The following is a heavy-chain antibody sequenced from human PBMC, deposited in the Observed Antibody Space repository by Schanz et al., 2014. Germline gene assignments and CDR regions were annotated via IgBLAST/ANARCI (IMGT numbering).Heavy chain of an antibody. V-gene: IGHV1-3*04. J-gene: IGHJ4*02. D-gene: IGHD2-21*02. CDR1: EYSFTSYS. CDR2: INTCSGDT. CDR3: ARGRGGDGANNYLDD. Sequence: QVQLVQSGAEVKKPGASVRVSCKASEYSFTSYSMNWVRQAPGQRLEWMGWINTCSGDTKYSQNFQSRVTITSDTPASTSYVEMSSLRSEDTAVYSCARGRGGDGANNYLDDWGQGTLVTVSS.